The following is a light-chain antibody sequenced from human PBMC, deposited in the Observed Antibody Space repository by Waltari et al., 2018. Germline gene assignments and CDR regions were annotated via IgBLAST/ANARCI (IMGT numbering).Light chain of an antibody. CDR3: QHYVTLPVT. CDR2: AAS. J-gene: IGKJ1*01. CDR1: QSVSRT. V-gene: IGKV3-20*01. Sequence: EIVLTQSPCTLSLSPGERATLSCRTSQSVSRTLAWYQQKPGQAPRLLIYAASSRATGIPDRFSGSGSGTDFSLTISRLEPEDFAVYYCQHYVTLPVTFGPGTKVEIK.